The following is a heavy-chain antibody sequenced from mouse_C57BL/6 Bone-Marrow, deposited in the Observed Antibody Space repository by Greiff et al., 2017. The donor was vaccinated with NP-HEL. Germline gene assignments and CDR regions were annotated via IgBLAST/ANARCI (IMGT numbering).Heavy chain of an antibody. Sequence: QVQLQQPGAELVKPGASVKLSCKASGYTFTSYWMQWVKQRPGQGLAWIGELDPSDSYTNYNQKFKGKATLTVDTSSSTAYMQLSSLTSEDSAVYYCARPSYYGSTWFAYWGQGTLVTVSA. CDR2: LDPSDSYT. CDR3: ARPSYYGSTWFAY. V-gene: IGHV1-50*01. J-gene: IGHJ3*01. CDR1: GYTFTSYW. D-gene: IGHD1-1*01.